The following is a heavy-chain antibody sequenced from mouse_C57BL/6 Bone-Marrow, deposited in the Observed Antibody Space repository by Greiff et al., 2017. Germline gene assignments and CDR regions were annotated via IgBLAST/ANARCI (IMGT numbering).Heavy chain of an antibody. CDR2: IYPNNGGN. D-gene: IGHD2-13*01. CDR3: ARVGNYYGDSWFAY. V-gene: IGHV1-34*01. Sequence: VQLQQSGPELVKPGASVKMSCKASGYTFTDYYMHWVKQSHGKSLEWIGYIYPNNGGNGYNQKFKGKATLTVDKSSSTAYMELRSLTSEDSAGYYCARVGNYYGDSWFAYWGQGTLVTVSA. J-gene: IGHJ3*01. CDR1: GYTFTDYY.